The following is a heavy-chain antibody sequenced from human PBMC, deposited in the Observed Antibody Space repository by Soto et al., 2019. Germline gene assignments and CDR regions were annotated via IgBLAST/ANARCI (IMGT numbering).Heavy chain of an antibody. J-gene: IGHJ5*02. CDR2: IYYFGST. D-gene: IGHD2-21*02. CDR1: GGSISNSNYY. CDR3: VRTAREGAVAPHWFDR. Sequence: PSETLSLTCTVSGGSISNSNYYWAWIRQPPGKGLEWIGSIYYFGSTYYNPSLKSRVIISVDTSKNQFSLKLTSVTAAETAVYYCVRTAREGAVAPHWFDRWGQGTQVTVSS. V-gene: IGHV4-39*01.